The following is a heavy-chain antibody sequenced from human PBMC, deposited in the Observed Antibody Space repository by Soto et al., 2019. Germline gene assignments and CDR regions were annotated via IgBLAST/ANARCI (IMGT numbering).Heavy chain of an antibody. V-gene: IGHV4-30-2*03. CDR2: TYHSGNP. D-gene: IGHD1-1*01. J-gene: IGHJ5*01. Sequence: SETLSLTCDVSGDTISTGGYTWAWIRQPPGKALEWIGHTYHSGNPYYNPSLKSRVTMSVDTSKKQLSLRLYSVTAADTAVYYCARLHCHSPNCVPLASWGQGTLVTVSS. CDR3: ARLHCHSPNCVPLAS. CDR1: GDTISTGGYT.